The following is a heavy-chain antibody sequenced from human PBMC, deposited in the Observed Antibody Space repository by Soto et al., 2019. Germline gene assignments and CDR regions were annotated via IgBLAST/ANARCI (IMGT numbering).Heavy chain of an antibody. CDR2: IWYDGSNR. J-gene: IGHJ6*02. D-gene: IGHD2-2*01. CDR1: GFSFSNYG. Sequence: PGGSLRLSCAASGFSFSNYGMHWVRQAPGKGLEWVAVIWYDGSNRYYADSVKGRFTMSRDNSKNMLYLQMNSLRAEDTAVYFCARDEGLGCCSTTSCDIITPYYYYAMDVWGQGTAVTVSS. V-gene: IGHV3-33*01. CDR3: ARDEGLGCCSTTSCDIITPYYYYAMDV.